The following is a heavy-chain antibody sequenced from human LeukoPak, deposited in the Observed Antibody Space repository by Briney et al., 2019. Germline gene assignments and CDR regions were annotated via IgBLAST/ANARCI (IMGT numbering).Heavy chain of an antibody. D-gene: IGHD3-3*02. CDR3: ANVHYDY. CDR2: ISGSGGSTI. V-gene: IGHV3-23*01. J-gene: IGHJ4*02. CDR1: AFTFSSYA. Sequence: GGSLRLSCAASAFTFSSYAMSWVRQAPGKGLEWVSAISGSGGSTIYYADSVKGRFTISRDNAKNSPYLQVNNLRAEDTAVYYCANVHYDYWGQGTLVTVSS.